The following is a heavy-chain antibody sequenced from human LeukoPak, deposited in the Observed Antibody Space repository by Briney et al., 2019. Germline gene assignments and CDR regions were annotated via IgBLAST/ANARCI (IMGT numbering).Heavy chain of an antibody. CDR1: GGSFSGYY. Sequence: SETLSLTCAVYGGSFSGYYWSWIRQPPGKGLEWIGEINHSGSTNYNPSLKSRVTISVDTSKNQFSLKLSSVTAADTAVYYCASGTSLVAVDYWGQGTLVTVSS. CDR2: INHSGST. V-gene: IGHV4-34*01. D-gene: IGHD2-2*01. CDR3: ASGTSLVAVDY. J-gene: IGHJ4*02.